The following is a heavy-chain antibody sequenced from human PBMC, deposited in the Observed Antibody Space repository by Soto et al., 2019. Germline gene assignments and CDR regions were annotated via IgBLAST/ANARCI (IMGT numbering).Heavy chain of an antibody. CDR1: GDSVSSNNVP. CDR3: ARLRYDYDSSGYHYCFDY. V-gene: IGHV6-1*01. D-gene: IGHD3-22*01. Sequence: SQTLSLTCAISGDSVSSNNVPWIWIRQSPSRGLEWLGRTYYRSKWNNDYAVSVKSRITINPDTSKNQFSLKLSSVTPADTAVYYCARLRYDYDSSGYHYCFDYWGQGALVTVSS. J-gene: IGHJ4*02. CDR2: TYYRSKWNN.